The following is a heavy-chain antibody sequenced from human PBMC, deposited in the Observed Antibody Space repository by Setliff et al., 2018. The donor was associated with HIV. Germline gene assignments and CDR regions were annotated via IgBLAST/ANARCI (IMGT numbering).Heavy chain of an antibody. J-gene: IGHJ4*02. Sequence: PSETLSLACTVSGGSLSRSSWSCLRQPPGKALEWIGYTYVIGGGNVIPSLKSRVTISEDPSKYQVSLRLTSVSVADTAGYCCAGQVPFGQSSEWYGGYFDYWGQGMLVTVSS. CDR1: GGSLSRSS. D-gene: IGHD6-19*01. V-gene: IGHV4-4*09. CDR3: AGQVPFGQSSEWYGGYFDY. CDR2: TYVIGGG.